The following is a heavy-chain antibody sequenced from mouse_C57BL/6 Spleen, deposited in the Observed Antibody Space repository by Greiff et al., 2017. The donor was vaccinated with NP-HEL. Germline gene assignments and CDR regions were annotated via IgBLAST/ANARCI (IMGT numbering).Heavy chain of an antibody. CDR2: ISDGGSYT. Sequence: EVKLQESGGGLVKPGGSLKLSCAASGFTFSSYAMSWVRQTPEKRLEWVATISDGGSYTYYPDNVKGRFTISRDNAKNNLYLQMSHLKSEDTAMYYCARDNYGSSLYFDYWGQGTTLTVSS. J-gene: IGHJ2*01. D-gene: IGHD1-1*01. CDR3: ARDNYGSSLYFDY. V-gene: IGHV5-4*01. CDR1: GFTFSSYA.